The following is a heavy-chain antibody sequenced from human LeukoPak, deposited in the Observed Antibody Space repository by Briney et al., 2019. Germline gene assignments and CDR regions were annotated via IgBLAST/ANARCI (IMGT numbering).Heavy chain of an antibody. V-gene: IGHV4-30-4*08. J-gene: IGHJ3*02. CDR1: GGSVSSGDYY. CDR3: ARATKLSTIFGVVTYAFDI. D-gene: IGHD3-3*01. CDR2: IYHSGST. Sequence: SQTLSLTCTVSGGSVSSGDYYWTWIRQPPGKGLEWIGYIYHSGSTYYNPSLKSRVTISVDRSKNQFSLKLSSVTAADTAVYYCARATKLSTIFGVVTYAFDIWGQGTMVTVSS.